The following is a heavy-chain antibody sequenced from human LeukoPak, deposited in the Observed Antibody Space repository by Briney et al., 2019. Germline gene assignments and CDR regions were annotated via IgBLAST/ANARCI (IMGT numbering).Heavy chain of an antibody. CDR3: AKAGGYSSGYFSGY. CDR1: GFTFSSYG. Sequence: GGSLRLSCAASGFTFSSYGMSWVRQAPGKGLEWVSAISGSGGSTYYADSVKGRFTISRDNSKNTLYLQMNSLRAEDTAVYYCAKAGGYSSGYFSGYWGQGTLVTVSS. D-gene: IGHD3-22*01. CDR2: ISGSGGST. V-gene: IGHV3-23*01. J-gene: IGHJ4*02.